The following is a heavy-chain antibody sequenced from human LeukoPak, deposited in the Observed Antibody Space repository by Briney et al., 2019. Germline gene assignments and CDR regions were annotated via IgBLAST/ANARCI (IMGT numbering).Heavy chain of an antibody. CDR3: ARGSSSAFDI. J-gene: IGHJ3*02. V-gene: IGHV3-7*01. Sequence: GGSLRLSCAASGLTFSNYWMSWVRQAPGKGLEWVANIKHDGSEKYYVDSVKGQFTISRDNAKNSLYLQMNSLGAEDTAVYYCARGSSSAFDIWGQGTMVTVSS. CDR1: GLTFSNYW. D-gene: IGHD3-10*01. CDR2: IKHDGSEK.